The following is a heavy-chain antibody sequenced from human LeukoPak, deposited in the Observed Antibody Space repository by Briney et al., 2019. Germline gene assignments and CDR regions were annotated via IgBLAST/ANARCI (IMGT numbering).Heavy chain of an antibody. D-gene: IGHD2-15*01. CDR1: SGSIGSGTYY. Sequence: PSQTLSLTCTVSSGSIGSGTYYWSWIRQPAGKGLEWIGRIYANGSTNYNPSLKSRVTMSVDTSKKQFSLKLSSVTAADTAVYYCARQTPGVVVVTRRRSYGMDVWGQGTTVTVSS. CDR2: IYANGST. CDR3: ARQTPGVVVVTRRRSYGMDV. V-gene: IGHV4-61*02. J-gene: IGHJ6*02.